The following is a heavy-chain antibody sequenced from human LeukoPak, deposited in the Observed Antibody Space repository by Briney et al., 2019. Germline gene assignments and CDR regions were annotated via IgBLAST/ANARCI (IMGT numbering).Heavy chain of an antibody. CDR2: ISAYNGNT. CDR3: ARDFNDYVWGSYLLPIDY. D-gene: IGHD3-16*02. CDR1: GYTFTSYG. J-gene: IGHJ4*02. Sequence: ASVKVSRKXSGYTFTSYGIGWVQQAPGQGLEWMGRISAYNGNTNYAQKLQGRVTMTTDTSTSTAYMELRSLRSDDTAVYYCARDFNDYVWGSYLLPIDYWGQGTLVTVSS. V-gene: IGHV1-18*01.